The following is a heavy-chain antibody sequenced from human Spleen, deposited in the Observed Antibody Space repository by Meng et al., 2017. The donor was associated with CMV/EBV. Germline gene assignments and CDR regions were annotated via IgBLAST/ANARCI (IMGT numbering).Heavy chain of an antibody. J-gene: IGHJ4*02. CDR2: IGSSGIII. CDR1: GFTFSSYE. CDR3: ARDGRPAVRADFDW. V-gene: IGHV3-48*03. D-gene: IGHD4-23*01. Sequence: GESLKISCAASGFTFSSYEMNWVRQAPGKGLEWVSYIGSSGIIIYYTDSVKGRFTISRDNAENSLYLQMSSLTAEDTAVYYCARDGRPAVRADFDWWGQGSLVTV.